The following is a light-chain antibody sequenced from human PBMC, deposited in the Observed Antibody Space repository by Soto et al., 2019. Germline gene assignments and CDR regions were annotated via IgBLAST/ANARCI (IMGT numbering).Light chain of an antibody. CDR2: DAS. V-gene: IGKV3-15*01. J-gene: IGKJ1*01. CDR1: QAISNN. CDR3: QQANDWPPT. Sequence: EIVLTQSPATLSLSPGERVTLSCRASQAISNNLAWYQQKPGQAPRLLIFDASTRATGIPARFSGSGSGTEFTLTISSLQSEDFAVYYSQQANDWPPTFGQGTRV.